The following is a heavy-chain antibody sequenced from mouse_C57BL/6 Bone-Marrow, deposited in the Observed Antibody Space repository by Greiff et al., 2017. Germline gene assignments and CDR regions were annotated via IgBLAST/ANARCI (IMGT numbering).Heavy chain of an antibody. CDR2: INPYNGGT. CDR3: ARGPDYDSYYFDY. J-gene: IGHJ2*01. CDR1: GYTFTDYY. V-gene: IGHV1-19*01. Sequence: EVQLQQSGPVLVKPGASVKMSCKASGYTFTDYYMNWVKQSHGKSLEWIGVINPYNGGTSYNQKFKGKATLTVDKSSSTAYMELNSLTSEDSAVYYCARGPDYDSYYFDYWGQGTTLTVSS. D-gene: IGHD2-4*01.